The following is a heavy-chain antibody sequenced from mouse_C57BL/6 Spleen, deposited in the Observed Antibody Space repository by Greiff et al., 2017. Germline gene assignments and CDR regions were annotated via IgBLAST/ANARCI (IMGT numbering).Heavy chain of an antibody. CDR2: IYPGDGDT. Sequence: VQLQQSGPELVKPGASVKISCTASGYAFSSSWMNWVKQRPGKGLEWIGRIYPGDGDTNYNGKFKGKATLSADKSSSTAYMQLSSLTSEDSAVYFWARWPHYYGSSPFADWGQGTLVTVSA. D-gene: IGHD1-1*01. V-gene: IGHV1-82*01. CDR1: GYAFSSSW. CDR3: ARWPHYYGSSPFAD. J-gene: IGHJ3*01.